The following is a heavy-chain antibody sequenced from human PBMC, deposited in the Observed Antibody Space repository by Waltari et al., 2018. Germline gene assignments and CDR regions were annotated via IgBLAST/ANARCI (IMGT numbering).Heavy chain of an antibody. Sequence: QMQLVQSGAEVKKPGASVKVSCKASGYPFRDYDINWVRQATGHGLEWMGWIKPKSGNTVSAQKLQDRVTITRDPSTSTVYMELSSLRSDDAAVYYCARVHYDFWSGYYSWGQGTLVTVPS. J-gene: IGHJ4*02. D-gene: IGHD3-3*01. CDR2: IKPKSGNT. CDR3: ARVHYDFWSGYYS. CDR1: GYPFRDYD. V-gene: IGHV1-8*02.